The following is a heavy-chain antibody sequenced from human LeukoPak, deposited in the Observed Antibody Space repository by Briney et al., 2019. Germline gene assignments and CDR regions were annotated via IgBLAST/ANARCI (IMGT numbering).Heavy chain of an antibody. D-gene: IGHD6-13*01. J-gene: IGHJ4*02. CDR3: ARGRTHSSSWYGVSQGSVSLDY. Sequence: GGSLRLSCAASGFTVSSNYMSWVRQAPGKGLEWVSVIYSGGSTYYADSVKGRFTISRDNSKNTLYLQMNSLRAEDTAVYYCARGRTHSSSWYGVSQGSVSLDYWGQGTLVTVSS. CDR1: GFTVSSNY. CDR2: IYSGGST. V-gene: IGHV3-53*01.